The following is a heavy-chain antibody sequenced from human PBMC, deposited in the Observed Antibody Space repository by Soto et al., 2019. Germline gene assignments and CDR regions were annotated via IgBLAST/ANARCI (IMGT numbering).Heavy chain of an antibody. Sequence: SDTLSLTCSVSGGSMTSYYWSWLRQPAGKGLEWVGRIYTSGGTNYNPSLKSRVTMSRDTSKKQISLKLSSVTAADTAVYYCARGAVAGVDYGMDVWGQGXTVTVYS. CDR3: ARGAVAGVDYGMDV. V-gene: IGHV4-4*07. J-gene: IGHJ6*02. D-gene: IGHD6-13*01. CDR1: GGSMTSYY. CDR2: IYTSGGT.